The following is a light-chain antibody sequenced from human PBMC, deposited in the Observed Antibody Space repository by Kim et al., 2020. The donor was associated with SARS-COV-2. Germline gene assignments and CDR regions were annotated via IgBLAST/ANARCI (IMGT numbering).Light chain of an antibody. Sequence: VSPGERATPSCWASQSVTNSLAWYQQKPGQAPRLLIYGASTRAAGLPARFSGSGFATQFTLTISSLQSEDFALYYCQQYHNWPETFGQGTKVDIK. CDR2: GAS. CDR3: QQYHNWPET. CDR1: QSVTNS. V-gene: IGKV3-15*01. J-gene: IGKJ2*01.